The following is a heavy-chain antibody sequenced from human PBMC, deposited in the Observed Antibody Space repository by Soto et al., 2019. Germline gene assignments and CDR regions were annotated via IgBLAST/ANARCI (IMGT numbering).Heavy chain of an antibody. J-gene: IGHJ5*02. CDR2: IYHSGST. CDR3: AKEPSSGWDWAINWFDP. Sequence: PSETLSLTCAVSGGSISSGGYSWSWIRQPPGKGLEWIGYIYHSGSTYYNPSLKSRVTISVDRSKNQFSLKMSSVTAADTAVYYCAKEPSSGWDWAINWFDPWGQGTLVTVSS. V-gene: IGHV4-30-2*01. D-gene: IGHD6-19*01. CDR1: GGSISSGGYS.